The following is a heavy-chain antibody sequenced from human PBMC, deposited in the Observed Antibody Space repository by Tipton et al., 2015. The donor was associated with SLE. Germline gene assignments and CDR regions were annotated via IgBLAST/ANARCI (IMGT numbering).Heavy chain of an antibody. Sequence: SLRLSCAASGFTFSTYAMHWVRQSPGKGLEWVAVISYDGSNKYYADSVKGRFTISRDNSKNTLYLQMDSLRAEDTAVYYCARAAGSGSFGTYYYGMDARGQGTTVTVSS. D-gene: IGHD1-26*01. J-gene: IGHJ6*02. CDR2: ISYDGSNK. V-gene: IGHV3-30*04. CDR3: ARAAGSGSFGTYYYGMDA. CDR1: GFTFSTYA.